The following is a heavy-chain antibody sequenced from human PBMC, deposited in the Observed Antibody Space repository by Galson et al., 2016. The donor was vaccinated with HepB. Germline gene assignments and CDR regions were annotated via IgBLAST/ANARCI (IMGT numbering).Heavy chain of an antibody. J-gene: IGHJ3*02. CDR1: GFSLSTSAMS. Sequence: PALVKPTQTLTLTCNLSGFSLSTSAMSVSWIRQPPGKALEWVARIDWDDDKYYSTSLKSRLTISKDTSNNQVVLTMTSMDSVDTATYYCARPYCTSAGCYYDAFDIWGQGTMVTVSS. CDR2: IDWDDDK. V-gene: IGHV2-70*10. CDR3: ARPYCTSAGCYYDAFDI. D-gene: IGHD2-2*01.